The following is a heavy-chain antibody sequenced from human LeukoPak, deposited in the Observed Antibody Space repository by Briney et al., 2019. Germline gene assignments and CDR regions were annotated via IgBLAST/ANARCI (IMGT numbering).Heavy chain of an antibody. V-gene: IGHV4-59*01. J-gene: IGHJ4*02. CDR2: MHYSGST. Sequence: SETLSLTCTVSGGSISSYYWSGIRQPPGKGLEWIGYMHYSGSTDYNPPLKRRVTISVDTSKNQSSLNLSSVTAADTAVYYCARGKGADYWGQGTLVTVSS. CDR1: GGSISSYY. CDR3: ARGKGADY. D-gene: IGHD3-16*01.